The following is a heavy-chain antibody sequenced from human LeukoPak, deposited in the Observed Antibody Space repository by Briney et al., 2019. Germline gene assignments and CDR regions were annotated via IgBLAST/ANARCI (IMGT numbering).Heavy chain of an antibody. D-gene: IGHD6-19*01. V-gene: IGHV3-23*01. CDR3: VRRGDASSGWGDHDF. CDR2: IGGSGDKT. CDR1: GFTFNRNA. J-gene: IGHJ4*02. Sequence: GGSLRLSCAASGFTFNRNAISWVRQAPGKGLEWVSTIGGSGDKTFYADSVKGRFTVSRDNSKNMVHLQMNSLTGEDTALYYCVRRGDASSGWGDHDFWGQGALVTVSS.